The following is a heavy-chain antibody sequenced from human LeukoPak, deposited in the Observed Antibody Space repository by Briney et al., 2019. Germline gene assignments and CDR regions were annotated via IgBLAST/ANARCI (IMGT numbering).Heavy chain of an antibody. CDR1: GYTLTAYF. J-gene: IGHJ3*02. Sequence: ASVTVSFKASGYTLTAYFMHWVGQAPGQGLEWMGWINPNSGGTNYAQKFQGWVTMTRDTSINTAYMELSRLKSDDTAVYYCASGARPYGFDIWGQGTMVTVSS. D-gene: IGHD3-10*01. CDR3: ASGARPYGFDI. V-gene: IGHV1-2*04. CDR2: INPNSGGT.